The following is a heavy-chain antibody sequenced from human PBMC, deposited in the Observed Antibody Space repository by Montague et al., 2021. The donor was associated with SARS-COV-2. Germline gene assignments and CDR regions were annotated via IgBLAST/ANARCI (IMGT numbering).Heavy chain of an antibody. Sequence: SETLSLTCSVSGNSLSNSRYFWGWIRQPPRKGLEWIGSFYFGGKFLYNSSLESRVTISVDTSKNQFSLQLSSVTVSDTAVYYCARHSGGSEVAGLDYWGQGILVTVFS. CDR3: ARHSGGSEVAGLDY. D-gene: IGHD6-19*01. CDR2: FYFGGKF. V-gene: IGHV4-39*01. J-gene: IGHJ4*02. CDR1: GNSLSNSRYF.